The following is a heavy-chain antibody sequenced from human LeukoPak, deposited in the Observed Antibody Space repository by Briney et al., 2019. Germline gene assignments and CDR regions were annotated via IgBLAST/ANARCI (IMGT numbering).Heavy chain of an antibody. J-gene: IGHJ4*02. CDR3: ARHPSAMAAPGY. Sequence: SQTLSLTCTVSGGSISSGGYYWSWIRQPPGKGLEWIGYIYHSGSTYYNPSLKSRVTISVDRSKNQFSLKLSSVTAADTAVYYCARHPSAMAAPGYWGQGTLVTVSS. D-gene: IGHD6-19*01. V-gene: IGHV4-30-2*01. CDR1: GGSISSGGYY. CDR2: IYHSGST.